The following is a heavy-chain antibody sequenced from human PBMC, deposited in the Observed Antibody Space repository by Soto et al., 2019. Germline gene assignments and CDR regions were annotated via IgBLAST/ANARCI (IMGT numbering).Heavy chain of an antibody. CDR1: GFTFSSYS. CDR2: ISSSSSTI. V-gene: IGHV3-48*01. D-gene: IGHD3-22*01. Sequence: EVQLVESGGGLVQPGGSLRLSCAASGFTFSSYSMNWVRQAPGKGLEWVSYISSSSSTIYYADSVKGRFTISRDNAKNSLNLQMNSLRAEDTAVYYCARGYYDSSGYYWVFDYWGQGTLVTVSS. J-gene: IGHJ4*02. CDR3: ARGYYDSSGYYWVFDY.